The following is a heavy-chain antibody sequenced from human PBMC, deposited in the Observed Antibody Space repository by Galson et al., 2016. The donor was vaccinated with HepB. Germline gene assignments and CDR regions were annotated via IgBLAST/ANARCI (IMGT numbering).Heavy chain of an antibody. CDR2: IDHSGST. J-gene: IGHJ4*02. CDR1: GGSFSGYY. D-gene: IGHD3-22*01. Sequence: SETLSLTCAVFGGSFSGYYWSWIRQPPGKGLEWIGEIDHSGSTNYNPSLKSRVTISVDTSKNQFSLQLSSVTAADTAVYYCARHSSKYYYDSSGYYACWGQGTLVTVSA. CDR3: ARHSSKYYYDSSGYYAC. V-gene: IGHV4-34*01.